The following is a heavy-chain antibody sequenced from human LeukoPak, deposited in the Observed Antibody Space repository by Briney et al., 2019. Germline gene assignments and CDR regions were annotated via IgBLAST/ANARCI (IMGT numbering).Heavy chain of an antibody. CDR3: AKGYSSSWYWGNDAFDI. CDR1: GFTFSSYG. J-gene: IGHJ3*02. V-gene: IGHV3-30*18. Sequence: GGSLRLSCAASGFTFSSYGMHWVRQAPGKGLEWVAVISYDGSNKYYADSVKGRFAISRDNSKNTLYLQMNSLRAEDTAVYYCAKGYSSSWYWGNDAFDIWGQGTMVTVSS. CDR2: ISYDGSNK. D-gene: IGHD6-13*01.